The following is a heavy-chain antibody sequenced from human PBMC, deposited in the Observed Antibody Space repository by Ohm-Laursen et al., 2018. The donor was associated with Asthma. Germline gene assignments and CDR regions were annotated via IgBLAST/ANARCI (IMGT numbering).Heavy chain of an antibody. CDR3: AKSPYNWNDSVDY. Sequence: SLRLSCAASGFTFSNYHMCWVRQAPGKGLEWVSCLSGPGTKTYNVDSVTGRFTISRDNSKNTMYLQMNSLRADDTAVYYCAKSPYNWNDSVDYWGQGTLVTVSS. CDR2: LSGPGTKT. J-gene: IGHJ4*02. CDR1: GFTFSNYH. V-gene: IGHV3-23*01. D-gene: IGHD1-20*01.